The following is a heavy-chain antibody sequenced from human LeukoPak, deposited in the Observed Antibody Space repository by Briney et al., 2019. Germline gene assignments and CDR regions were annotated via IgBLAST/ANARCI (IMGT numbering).Heavy chain of an antibody. CDR3: ARWDGYSLRVRRYYVMDV. J-gene: IGHJ6*02. CDR1: GGSFSGYY. CDR2: INHSGST. Sequence: PSETLSLTCAVSGGSFSGYYWSWIRQPPGKGLEWIGEINHSGSTNYNPSLKSRVTISVDTSKNQFSLKLSSVTAADTAVYYCARWDGYSLRVRRYYVMDVWGQGTTVTVSS. D-gene: IGHD3-22*01. V-gene: IGHV4-34*01.